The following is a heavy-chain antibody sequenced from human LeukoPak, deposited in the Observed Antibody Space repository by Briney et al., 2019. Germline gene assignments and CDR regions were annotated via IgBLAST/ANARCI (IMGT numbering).Heavy chain of an antibody. V-gene: IGHV3-53*01. Sequence: GGSLRLSCAASGFTVSSNYMSWVRQAPGKGLEWVSVIYSGGSTYYADSVKGRFTISRDNSKNTLYLQMNSLRAEDTAVYYCAKDMEQQLVHGTFDYWGQGTLVTVSS. CDR3: AKDMEQQLVHGTFDY. D-gene: IGHD6-13*01. CDR2: IYSGGST. J-gene: IGHJ4*02. CDR1: GFTVSSNY.